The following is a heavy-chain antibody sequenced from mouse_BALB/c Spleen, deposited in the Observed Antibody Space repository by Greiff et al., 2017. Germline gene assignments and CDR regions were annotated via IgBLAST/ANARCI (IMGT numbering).Heavy chain of an antibody. V-gene: IGHV1-87*01. J-gene: IGHJ2*01. CDR1: GYTFTSYW. Sequence: QVHVKQSGAELARPGASVKLSCKASGYTFTSYWMQWVKQRPGQGLEWIGAIYPGDGDTRYTQKFKGKATLTADKSSSTAYMQLSSLASEDSAVYYCLITTVVARGDYFDYWGQGTTLTVSS. CDR3: LITTVVARGDYFDY. CDR2: IYPGDGDT. D-gene: IGHD1-1*01.